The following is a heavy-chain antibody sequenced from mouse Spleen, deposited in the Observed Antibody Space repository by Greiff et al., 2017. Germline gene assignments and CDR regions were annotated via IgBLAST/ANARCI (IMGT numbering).Heavy chain of an antibody. D-gene: IGHD2-14*01. Sequence: QVQLQQPGTELVKPGASVKLSCKASGYTFTSYWMHWVKQRPGQGLEWIGNINPSNGGTNYNENFKSKATLTVDKSSSTAYMQLSSLTSEDSAVYYCARTYYRYDTFYYAMDYWGQGTSVTVSS. CDR1: GYTFTSYW. CDR3: ARTYYRYDTFYYAMDY. J-gene: IGHJ4*01. V-gene: IGHV1-53*01. CDR2: INPSNGGT.